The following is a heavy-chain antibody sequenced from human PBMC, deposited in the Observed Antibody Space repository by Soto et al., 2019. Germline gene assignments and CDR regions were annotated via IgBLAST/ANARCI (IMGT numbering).Heavy chain of an antibody. CDR3: EKGILSATIAPYAMDV. J-gene: IGHJ6*02. V-gene: IGHV3-30*18. D-gene: IGHD2-21*01. Sequence: QVQLVESGGGVVQPGASLRLSCEASGFDFRSYAMHWVRQAPGKGLEWVGVISYDGGNIYYADSVKGRFTISRDNSKNTLYVQVKRLRPEDTAVYYCEKGILSATIAPYAMDVWGQGTTVTVSS. CDR1: GFDFRSYA. CDR2: ISYDGGNI.